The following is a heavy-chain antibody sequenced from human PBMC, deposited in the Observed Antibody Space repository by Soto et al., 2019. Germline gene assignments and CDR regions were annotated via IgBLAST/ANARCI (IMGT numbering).Heavy chain of an antibody. CDR1: GGSINSGAYH. D-gene: IGHD1-1*01. CDR2: ISYRGTT. J-gene: IGHJ5*02. Sequence: QVQLQESGPRLVKPSQDLSLTCTVSGGSINSGAYHWSWVRQHPGNGLEWIGAISYRGTTYSNPSLQRRMTMSVDPSKTQLSLKLSSVTAVYAAVYYCARMSATGTRWFDPWGPGTLVTVSS. CDR3: ARMSATGTRWFDP. V-gene: IGHV4-31*03.